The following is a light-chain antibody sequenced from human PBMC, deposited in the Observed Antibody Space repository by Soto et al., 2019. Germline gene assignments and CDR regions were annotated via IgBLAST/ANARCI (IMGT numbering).Light chain of an antibody. J-gene: IGLJ1*01. CDR3: SSYGSTSTRYV. CDR2: EVS. CDR1: SIEVGGYNY. V-gene: IGLV2-14*01. Sequence: QSALTQPASVSGSPGQSITISCTGTSIEVGGYNYVSWYQQHPGKAPKLMIYEVSNRPSGVSNRFSGSKSGNTASLTISGLQAEDEADYFCSSYGSTSTRYVFGTGTKLTVL.